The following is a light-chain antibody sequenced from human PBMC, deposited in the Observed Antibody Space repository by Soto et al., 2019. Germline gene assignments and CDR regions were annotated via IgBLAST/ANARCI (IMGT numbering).Light chain of an antibody. CDR2: DNN. V-gene: IGLV1-51*01. CDR1: SSNIGKNF. J-gene: IGLJ3*02. CDR3: GTWDSRLISGV. Sequence: QSVLTQPPSVSAAPGQKVTISCSGSSSNIGKNFVSWYQQLPGTAPKLLIYDNNKRPSGIPDRFSGSKSGTSATLGITGLQTGDEADYYCGTWDSRLISGVFGGGTKLTVL.